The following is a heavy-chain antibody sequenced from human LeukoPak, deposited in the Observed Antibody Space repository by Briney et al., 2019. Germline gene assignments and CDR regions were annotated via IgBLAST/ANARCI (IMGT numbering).Heavy chain of an antibody. J-gene: IGHJ4*02. D-gene: IGHD6-19*01. V-gene: IGHV4-31*03. CDR2: IYYSGST. CDR1: GGSISSGGYC. Sequence: PSETLSLTCTVSGGSISSGGYCWSWIRQHPGKGLEWIGYIYYSGSTYYNPSLKSRVTISVDTSKNQFSLKLSSVTAADTAVYYCARHRLRIAVADFDYWGQGTLVTVSS. CDR3: ARHRLRIAVADFDY.